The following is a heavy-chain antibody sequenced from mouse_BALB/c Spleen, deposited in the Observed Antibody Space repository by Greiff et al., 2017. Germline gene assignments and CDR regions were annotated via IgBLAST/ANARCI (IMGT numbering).Heavy chain of an antibody. CDR2: IYPSDSYT. D-gene: IGHD2-14*01. CDR1: GYTFTSYW. J-gene: IGHJ1*01. V-gene: IGHV1-69*02. CDR3: TRGQVRREGYWYFDV. Sequence: QVQLQQPGAELVRPGASVKLSCKASGYTFTSYWINWVKQRPGQGLAWIGNIYPSDSYTNYNQKFKDKATLTVDKSSSTAYMQLSSPTSEDSAVYYCTRGQVRREGYWYFDVWGAGTTVTVSS.